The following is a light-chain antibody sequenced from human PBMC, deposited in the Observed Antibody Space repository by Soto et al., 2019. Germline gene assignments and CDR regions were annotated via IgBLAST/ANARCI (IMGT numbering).Light chain of an antibody. J-gene: IGLJ3*02. Sequence: QAVVTQEPSLSVSPGGTGTLTCGSSTGAVTSGHYPYWVQQKPGQVPRTLIYDTSNKDSWTPARFSGSLLGVKAALTLSGAQPEDEAEYYCLLSYSGGRSGVFGGGTKLTVL. V-gene: IGLV7-46*01. CDR3: LLSYSGGRSGV. CDR1: TGAVTSGHY. CDR2: DTS.